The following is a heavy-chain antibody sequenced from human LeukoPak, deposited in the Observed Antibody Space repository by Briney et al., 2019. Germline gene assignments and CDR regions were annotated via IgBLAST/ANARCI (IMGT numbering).Heavy chain of an antibody. D-gene: IGHD3-10*01. CDR1: GGSFSGYY. CDR3: ARDFGRRRFDP. Sequence: PSETLSLTCAVYGGSFSGYYWSWIRQPPGKGLEWIGEINHSGSTNYNPSLKSRVTISVDTSKNQFSLKLSSVTAADTAVYYCARDFGRRRFDPWGQGTLVTVSS. CDR2: INHSGST. J-gene: IGHJ5*02. V-gene: IGHV4-34*01.